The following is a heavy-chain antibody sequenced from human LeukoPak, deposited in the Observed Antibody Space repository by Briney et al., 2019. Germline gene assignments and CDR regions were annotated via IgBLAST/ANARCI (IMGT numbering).Heavy chain of an antibody. D-gene: IGHD3-10*01. CDR2: IWNDGNNK. CDR1: GFTFSNYG. J-gene: IGHJ4*02. CDR3: AKTYYYGSGSYYHFDY. Sequence: GRSLRLSCAASGFTFSNYGMHWVRQAPGKGLEWVALIWNDGNNKYHADSVKGRFTISRDNSKNTLYLQMNSLRAEDTAVYYCAKTYYYGSGSYYHFDYWGQGTLVTVSS. V-gene: IGHV3-33*06.